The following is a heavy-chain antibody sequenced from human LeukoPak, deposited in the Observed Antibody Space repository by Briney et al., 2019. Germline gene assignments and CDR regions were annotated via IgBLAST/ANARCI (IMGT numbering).Heavy chain of an antibody. V-gene: IGHV3-7*01. CDR3: ARGGSWFAP. J-gene: IGHJ5*02. Sequence: GGSLRLSCVASGFTFSVYWMSWVRQAPGKGLEWVANIKEDGSEKYYVDSVKGRFTISRDNAKNSLYLQMSSLRAENTAVYYCARGGSWFAPWGQGTLVTVSS. CDR2: IKEDGSEK. D-gene: IGHD3-10*01. CDR1: GFTFSVYW.